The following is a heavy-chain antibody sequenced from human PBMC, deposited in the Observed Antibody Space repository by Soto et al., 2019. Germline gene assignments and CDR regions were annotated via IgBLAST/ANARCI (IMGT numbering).Heavy chain of an antibody. CDR3: AKGYSVGFDS. D-gene: IGHD4-4*01. Sequence: GGSLRLSCAASGFTFSNYAMSWVRQAPGRGLEWVSATSGSGGSTFYADSVKGRFTISRDNSNSTLSLQMSGLRAEDTAIYYCAKGYSVGFDSWGQGA. CDR1: GFTFSNYA. CDR2: TSGSGGST. J-gene: IGHJ4*02. V-gene: IGHV3-23*01.